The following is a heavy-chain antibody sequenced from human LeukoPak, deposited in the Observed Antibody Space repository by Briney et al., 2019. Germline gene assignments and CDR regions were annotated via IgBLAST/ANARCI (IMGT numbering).Heavy chain of an antibody. Sequence: GASVKVSCKASGYTFTSYYMHWVRQAPGQGLEWMGIINPSGGSTSYAQKFQGRVTMTRDTSTSTVYMELSSLRPEDTAVYYCASGPSLGTKDYWGQGTLVTVSS. J-gene: IGHJ4*02. CDR2: INPSGGST. CDR3: ASGPSLGTKDY. CDR1: GYTFTSYY. D-gene: IGHD1-1*01. V-gene: IGHV1-46*01.